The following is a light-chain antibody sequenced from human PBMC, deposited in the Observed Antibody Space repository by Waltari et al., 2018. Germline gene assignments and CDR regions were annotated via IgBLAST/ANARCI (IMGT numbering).Light chain of an antibody. CDR3: QQYNSYSWT. V-gene: IGKV1-5*03. CDR1: QSISSW. CDR2: KAS. J-gene: IGKJ1*01. Sequence: IHITQSPSPLSASVGDRVTLTCRASQSISSWLAWYQQKPGKAPKLLIHKASSLESGVPSRFSGSGSGTEFTLTISSLQPDDFATYYCQQYNSYSWTFGQGTKVEIK.